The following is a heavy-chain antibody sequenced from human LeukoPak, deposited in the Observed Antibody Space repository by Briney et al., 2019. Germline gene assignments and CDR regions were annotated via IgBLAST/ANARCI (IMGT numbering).Heavy chain of an antibody. J-gene: IGHJ5*01. D-gene: IGHD2-21*02. CDR2: IYSSGST. CDR1: GGSISSSSYY. Sequence: ASETLSLTCNVSGGSISSSSYYWGWVRQPPGKGLEWIGNIYSSGSTYYNSSLKSRVTISIDTSNNQVSLKMSSMTAADTAVYYCAKSDGYGLIDSWGQGTLVTVSS. CDR3: AKSDGYGLIDS. V-gene: IGHV4-39*01.